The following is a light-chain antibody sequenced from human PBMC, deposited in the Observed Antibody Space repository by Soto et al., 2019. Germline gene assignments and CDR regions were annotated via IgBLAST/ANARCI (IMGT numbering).Light chain of an antibody. CDR3: QQIYSTPWT. V-gene: IGKV1-39*01. CDR2: AAS. Sequence: DIQMTQSPSSLCASVGDRVTITCRASQSISSYLNWYQQKPGKAPKLLIYAASSLQSGVPSRFSGSGSGTDFTLTIRSLQPEDLGTYYCQQIYSTPWTFGQGTKVEIK. J-gene: IGKJ1*01. CDR1: QSISSY.